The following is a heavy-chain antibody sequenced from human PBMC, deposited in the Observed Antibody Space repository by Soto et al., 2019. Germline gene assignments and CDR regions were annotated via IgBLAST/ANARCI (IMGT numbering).Heavy chain of an antibody. Sequence: VQLQESGPGLVKPSGTLSLTCAVSGGSINSSKWWTSVRQVPGKGLEWIGKIDHNGITNYNPSVKSRVTISQDNSKSQLALQLTSVTAADTAVYYCARLNRDYYYYGMDVWGQGTTVTVSS. CDR1: GGSINSSKW. J-gene: IGHJ6*02. V-gene: IGHV4-4*02. CDR2: IDHNGIT. CDR3: ARLNRDYYYYGMDV.